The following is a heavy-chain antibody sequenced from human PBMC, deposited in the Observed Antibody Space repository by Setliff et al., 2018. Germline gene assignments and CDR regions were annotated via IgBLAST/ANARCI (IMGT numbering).Heavy chain of an antibody. J-gene: IGHJ4*02. CDR2: INPDTGYS. V-gene: IGHV1-18*01. CDR3: ATQTAAYYFDY. CDR1: GYTFTSYG. Sequence: ASVKVSCKASGYTFTSYGISWVRQAPGQGLGWMGWINPDTGYSKYAQKFQGRVTLTRDTSLTTAYMELRSLTSDDTAVYYCATQTAAYYFDYWGQGALVTVSS. D-gene: IGHD6-13*01.